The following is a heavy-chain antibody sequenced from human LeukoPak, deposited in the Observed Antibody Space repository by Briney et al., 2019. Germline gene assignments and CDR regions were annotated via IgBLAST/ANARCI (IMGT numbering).Heavy chain of an antibody. Sequence: ASVKVSCKASGGTFSSYAISWVRQAPGQGLEWMGGIIPIFGTANYAQKFQGRVTITADKSTSTAYMELSSLRSEDTAVYYCASGGVVVVAVDYWGQGTLVTVSS. J-gene: IGHJ4*02. CDR1: GGTFSSYA. CDR2: IIPIFGTA. D-gene: IGHD2-15*01. V-gene: IGHV1-69*06. CDR3: ASGGVVVVAVDY.